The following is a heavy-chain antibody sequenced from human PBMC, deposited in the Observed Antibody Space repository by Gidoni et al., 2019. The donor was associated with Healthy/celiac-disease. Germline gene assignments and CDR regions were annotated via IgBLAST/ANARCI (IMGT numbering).Heavy chain of an antibody. CDR2: IFSNDEK. CDR3: ARIYPDCSGGSCRFDY. D-gene: IGHD2-15*01. CDR1: GFSLSNARMG. J-gene: IGHJ4*02. V-gene: IGHV2-26*01. Sequence: QVTLREPGPVLVKPTATLTLTCTVPGFSLSNARMGVSWIRQPPGKALEWLAHIFSNDEKSYSTSLKSRHAISKDTSKSQVVLTMTNMDPVDTATYYCARIYPDCSGGSCRFDYWGQGTLVTVSS.